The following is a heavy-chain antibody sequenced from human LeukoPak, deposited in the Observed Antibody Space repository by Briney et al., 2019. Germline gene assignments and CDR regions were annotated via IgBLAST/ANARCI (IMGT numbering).Heavy chain of an antibody. CDR1: HGSISGTPYY. J-gene: IGHJ6*04. CDR2: IHYSGTV. V-gene: IGHV4-39*06. Sequence: SETLSLTCTVSHGSISGTPYYWGWFRQPPGKGPEWVGNIHYSGTVYYNPSLKSPVTISVDPSKNQFPLYLTSVTAADTAVYFCARVTQYDNSRNFWYMDVWGKGTTVTVSS. CDR3: ARVTQYDNSRNFWYMDV. D-gene: IGHD2-21*02.